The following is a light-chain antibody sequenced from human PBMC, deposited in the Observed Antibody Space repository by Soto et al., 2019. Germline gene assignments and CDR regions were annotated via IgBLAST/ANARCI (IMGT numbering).Light chain of an antibody. CDR1: QSISSY. Sequence: DIQMAQSPSSLSASVGDRVTITCRASQSISSYLNWYQQRPGRAPKLLIYAASTLQTGVPSRFSGSGSGTDFTLTINSLQPADFATYYCQQSYSTPYTFGQRTKLEIK. CDR2: AAS. V-gene: IGKV1-39*01. J-gene: IGKJ2*01. CDR3: QQSYSTPYT.